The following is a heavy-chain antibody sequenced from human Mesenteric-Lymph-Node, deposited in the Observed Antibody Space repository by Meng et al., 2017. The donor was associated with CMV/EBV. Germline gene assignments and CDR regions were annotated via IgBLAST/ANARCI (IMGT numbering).Heavy chain of an antibody. Sequence: GESLKISCAASGFTFSSYSMNWVRQAPGKGLEWVSYISSSGSTIYYADSVKGRFTISRDNAKNSLYLQMNSLRAEDTAVYYCARNCGGDCYQPSYYYGMDVWGQGTTVTVSS. J-gene: IGHJ6*02. D-gene: IGHD2-21*01. V-gene: IGHV3-48*04. CDR1: GFTFSSYS. CDR3: ARNCGGDCYQPSYYYGMDV. CDR2: ISSSGSTI.